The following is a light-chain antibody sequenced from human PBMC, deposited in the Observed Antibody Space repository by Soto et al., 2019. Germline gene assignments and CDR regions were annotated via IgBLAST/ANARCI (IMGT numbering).Light chain of an antibody. CDR2: ANT. J-gene: IGLJ3*02. CDR1: SSNIGAGYD. V-gene: IGLV1-40*01. Sequence: QSVLTQPPSVSGAPGQRVTISCTGSSSNIGAGYDVRWYQQFPGTAPNLLIYANTNRPSGVPDRFSASKSCTSASLAITGLQAEEEADYYCQSFDSSLSGGMFGGGTKLTVL. CDR3: QSFDSSLSGGM.